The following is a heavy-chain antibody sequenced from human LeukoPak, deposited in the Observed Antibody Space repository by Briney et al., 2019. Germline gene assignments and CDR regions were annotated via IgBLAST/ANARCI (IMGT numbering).Heavy chain of an antibody. D-gene: IGHD3-10*01. CDR3: ASWRGSLRHNYFYY. CDR1: GYTFTGYY. V-gene: IGHV1-2*02. J-gene: IGHJ4*02. Sequence: GASVTVSCKASGYTFTGYYMHWVRQAPGQGLEWMGWINPNSGGTNYAQKFQGRVTMTRDTSISTAYMELSRLRSDDTAVYYCASWRGSLRHNYFYYCGQGTLFTVSS. CDR2: INPNSGGT.